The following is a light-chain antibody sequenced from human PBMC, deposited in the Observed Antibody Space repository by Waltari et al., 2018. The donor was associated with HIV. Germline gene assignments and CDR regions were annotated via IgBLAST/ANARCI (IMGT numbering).Light chain of an antibody. CDR3: CSYVGSSTWV. J-gene: IGLJ3*02. CDR2: EVN. Sequence: QSALTQPASVSGSPGQSVTTSCTGTSSDVGSYNLVSWYQQHPGKAPKLMVYEVNKRPSVVSKRFSGSKSGNTASLTFSGLQAEDEADYYCCSYVGSSTWVFGGGTKLTVL. V-gene: IGLV2-23*02. CDR1: SSDVGSYNL.